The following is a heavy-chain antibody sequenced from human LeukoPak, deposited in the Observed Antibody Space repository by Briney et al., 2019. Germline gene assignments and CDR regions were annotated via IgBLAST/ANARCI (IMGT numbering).Heavy chain of an antibody. D-gene: IGHD3-16*01. V-gene: IGHV1-18*01. CDR3: ARDSFVGGYGYYFDY. CDR2: ISAYNGNT. Sequence: GASVKVSCKASGYTFTSYGISWVRQAPGQGLEWMGWISAYNGNTNYAQKLQGRVTMTTDTSTSTAYMELRSLRSDDTAVYYCARDSFVGGYGYYFDYWGQGTLVTVSS. J-gene: IGHJ4*02. CDR1: GYTFTSYG.